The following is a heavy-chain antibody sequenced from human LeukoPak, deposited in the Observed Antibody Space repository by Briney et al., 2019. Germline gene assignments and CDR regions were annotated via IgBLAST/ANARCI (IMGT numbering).Heavy chain of an antibody. CDR1: GYTFTSYG. J-gene: IGHJ6*03. D-gene: IGHD2-15*01. CDR2: ISAYNGNT. Sequence: ASVKVSCKASGYTFTSYGISWVRQAPGQGLEWMGWISAYNGNTNYAQKLQGRATMTTDTSTSTAYMELRSLRSDDTAVYYCARGRRPQNCSGGSCYDYYYYYYMDVWGKGTTVTISS. V-gene: IGHV1-18*01. CDR3: ARGRRPQNCSGGSCYDYYYYYYMDV.